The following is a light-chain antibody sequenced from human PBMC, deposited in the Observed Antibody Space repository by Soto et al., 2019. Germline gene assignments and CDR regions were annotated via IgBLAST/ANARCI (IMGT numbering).Light chain of an antibody. CDR1: SSNIGRNY. J-gene: IGLJ2*01. CDR2: RDS. CDR3: ATWDDSLGGPV. Sequence: QSVLTQTPSVSGTPGQRVNISCSGSSSNIGRNYVYWYHQFPGTAPKLLIYRDSERPSGVPDRFSGSKSGTSASLAISGLRSGDEADYHCATWDDSLGGPVFGGGTKVTVL. V-gene: IGLV1-47*01.